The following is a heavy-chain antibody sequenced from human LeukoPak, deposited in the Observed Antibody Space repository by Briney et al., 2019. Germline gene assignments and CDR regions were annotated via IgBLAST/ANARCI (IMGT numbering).Heavy chain of an antibody. CDR2: IYHSGST. J-gene: IGHJ4*02. CDR3: ARLNGDAVYFDY. Sequence: SETLSLTCAVSGYSISSGYYWGWIRQPPGKGLEWIGSIYHSGSTFYNPSLKSRVTISVDTSKNQFSLKLSSVTAADTAVYSCARLNGDAVYFDYWGQGTLVTVSS. V-gene: IGHV4-38-2*01. D-gene: IGHD4-17*01. CDR1: GYSISSGYY.